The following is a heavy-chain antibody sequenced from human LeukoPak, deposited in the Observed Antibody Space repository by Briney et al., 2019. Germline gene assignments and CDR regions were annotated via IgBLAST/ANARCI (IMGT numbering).Heavy chain of an antibody. J-gene: IGHJ4*02. CDR1: GFTFSSYW. CDR3: AKPYCSSTSCYNHVRLDY. CDR2: ISGSGGST. Sequence: GGSLRLSCAASGFTFSSYWMSWVRQAPGKGLEWVSAISGSGGSTYYADSVKGRFTISRDNSKNTLYLQMNSLRAEDTAVYYCAKPYCSSTSCYNHVRLDYWGQGTLVTVSS. D-gene: IGHD2-2*02. V-gene: IGHV3-23*01.